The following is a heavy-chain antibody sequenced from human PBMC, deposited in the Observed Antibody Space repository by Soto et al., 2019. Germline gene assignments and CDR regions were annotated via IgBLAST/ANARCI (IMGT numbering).Heavy chain of an antibody. J-gene: IGHJ4*02. Sequence: QVQLVQSGAEVKKPGASVKVSCKASGYTFTSYGISWERQAPGQGLEWMGWISVHNGNTKYAQKLQGRVTMTTDTATCTAYMEVRSLRSDDTAVYYCARDLNLGLGDYWGQGTLVTVAS. CDR1: GYTFTSYG. D-gene: IGHD7-27*01. CDR2: ISVHNGNT. CDR3: ARDLNLGLGDY. V-gene: IGHV1-18*01.